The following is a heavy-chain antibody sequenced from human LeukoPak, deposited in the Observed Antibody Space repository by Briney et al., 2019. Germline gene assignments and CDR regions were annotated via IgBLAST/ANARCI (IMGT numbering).Heavy chain of an antibody. V-gene: IGHV3-7*01. Sequence: PGGSLRPSCAASGFTFSDYWMTWVRQAPGKGLERVANIRQDGSEKYHVDSVKGRFTISRDNAKNSVYLQMNSLRAEDTAVYYCARISCSRSSCYGVYDYWGQGTLVTVSS. CDR2: IRQDGSEK. CDR3: ARISCSRSSCYGVYDY. J-gene: IGHJ4*02. D-gene: IGHD2-15*01. CDR1: GFTFSDYW.